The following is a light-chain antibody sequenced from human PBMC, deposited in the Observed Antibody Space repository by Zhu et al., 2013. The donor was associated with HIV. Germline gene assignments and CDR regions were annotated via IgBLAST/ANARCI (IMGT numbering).Light chain of an antibody. Sequence: DIQMTQSPSSVSASVGDRVTITCRASQGISDFLAWFQQRPGKAPKSLIYAASSLHSGVSSRFGGSRSGTNFSLTINSLQPEDFATYYCQQYNAYPPTFGPGTKVDIK. CDR3: QQYNAYPPT. J-gene: IGKJ3*01. CDR1: QGISDF. CDR2: AAS. V-gene: IGKV1-16*01.